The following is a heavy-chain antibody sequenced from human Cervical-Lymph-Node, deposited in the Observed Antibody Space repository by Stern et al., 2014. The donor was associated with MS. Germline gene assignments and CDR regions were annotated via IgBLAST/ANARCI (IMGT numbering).Heavy chain of an antibody. Sequence: VQLEESGGGVVQPGRSLRLSCAASGFTFSSYAMHWVRQAPGKGLEWVAAISFDGSNEYYADSVKGRFTISRDNSRHNSRNTLYLQMNSLRAEDTAVYFCARDGAFWSRNRGWGDVWGQGTTVTVSS. D-gene: IGHD6-19*01. CDR3: ARDGAFWSRNRGWGDV. CDR2: ISFDGSNE. V-gene: IGHV3-30-3*01. CDR1: GFTFSSYA. J-gene: IGHJ6*02.